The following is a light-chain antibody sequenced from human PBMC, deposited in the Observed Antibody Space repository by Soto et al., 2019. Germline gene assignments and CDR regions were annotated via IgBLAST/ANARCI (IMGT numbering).Light chain of an antibody. CDR2: KAS. J-gene: IGKJ1*01. CDR3: QHYNSYSEA. Sequence: IQMTQSPSTLSASEEHRPTFACRASHSLNIWVAWYQQKPGKAPKLLIYKASTLKSGVPSRFSGSGSGTEFTLTISSLQPDDFATYYCQHYNSYSEAFGQGTKVDIK. V-gene: IGKV1-5*03. CDR1: HSLNIW.